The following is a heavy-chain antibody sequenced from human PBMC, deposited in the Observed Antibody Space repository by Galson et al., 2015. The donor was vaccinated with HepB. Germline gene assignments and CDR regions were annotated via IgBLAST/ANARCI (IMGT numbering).Heavy chain of an antibody. CDR2: ISSNGGST. CDR3: VKDPPYDFLTGYYYVPYFDY. V-gene: IGHV3-64D*06. J-gene: IGHJ4*02. CDR1: GFTFSGYA. D-gene: IGHD3-9*01. Sequence: LRLSCAASGFTFSGYAMHWVRQAPGKGLEYVSAISSNGGSTYYADSVKGRFTISRDNSKNTLYLQMSSLRAEDTAVYYCVKDPPYDFLTGYYYVPYFDYWGQGTLVTVSS.